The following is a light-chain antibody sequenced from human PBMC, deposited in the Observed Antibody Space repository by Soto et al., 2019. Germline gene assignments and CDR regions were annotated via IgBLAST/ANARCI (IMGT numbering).Light chain of an antibody. CDR1: QAIKNW. CDR2: AAS. V-gene: IGKV1-12*01. J-gene: IGKJ4*01. Sequence: DIQMTQSPSSVSASVGDRVTITCRASQAIKNWLAWYQQKPGGAPKLLIYAASSVQSGVPSRFSGSGFGTDFTLTISSLQPEDFATYHCQQTSTFPRTFGGGTKVEI. CDR3: QQTSTFPRT.